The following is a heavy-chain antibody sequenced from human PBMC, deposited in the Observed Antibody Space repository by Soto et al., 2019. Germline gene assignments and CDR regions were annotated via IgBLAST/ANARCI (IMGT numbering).Heavy chain of an antibody. CDR3: ARDWNGDKYFDF. J-gene: IGHJ4*02. V-gene: IGHV3-53*01. CDR1: GITATTGH. D-gene: IGHD4-17*01. CDR2: IYSDDNT. Sequence: DVQLVKSGGGLIQPGGSLRFSCAAPGITATTGHISGVRQAPGKGLEWVSVIYSDDNTYYADSVEGRFTISRDTSKNTVYLQMNSLRAEDTAVYYCARDWNGDKYFDFWDQGSLVTVSS.